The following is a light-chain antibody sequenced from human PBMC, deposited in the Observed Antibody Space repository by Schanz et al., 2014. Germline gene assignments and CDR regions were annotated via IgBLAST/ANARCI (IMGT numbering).Light chain of an antibody. Sequence: EIVLTQSPGTLSLSPGDRATLSCRASQSVSSTYLAWYQQKPGQSPRLLIYGASSRATGIPDRFSGSGSGTDFTLTISRLAPEDFAVYFCQRYGGSVMYTFGQGTKLEIK. J-gene: IGKJ2*01. V-gene: IGKV3-20*01. CDR3: QRYGGSVMYT. CDR2: GAS. CDR1: QSVSSTY.